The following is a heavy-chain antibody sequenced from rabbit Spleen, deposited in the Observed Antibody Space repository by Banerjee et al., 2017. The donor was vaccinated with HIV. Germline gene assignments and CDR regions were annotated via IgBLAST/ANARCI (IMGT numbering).Heavy chain of an antibody. CDR2: IKSGSDGKT. CDR3: ARDTSSSFSSYGMDL. D-gene: IGHD1-1*01. J-gene: IGHJ6*01. CDR1: GVSFSGSSY. Sequence: QSLEESGGDLVKPGASLTLTCIASGVSFSGSSYMCWVRQAPGKGLEWIGCIKSGSDGKTYYASWAKGRFTISKTSSTTVTLQVTSLTAADTATYFCARDTSSSFSSYGMDLWGPGTLVTVS. V-gene: IGHV1S40*01.